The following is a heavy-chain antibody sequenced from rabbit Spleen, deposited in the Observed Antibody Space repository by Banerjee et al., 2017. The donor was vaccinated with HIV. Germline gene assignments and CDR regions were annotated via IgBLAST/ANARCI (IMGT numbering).Heavy chain of an antibody. D-gene: IGHD8-1*01. V-gene: IGHV1S47*01. CDR3: ARDGTGGSYFAL. J-gene: IGHJ4*01. CDR1: GFSFSNKV. Sequence: QEQVVESGGGLVKPEGSLKLSCTASGFSFSNKVVMCWVRQAPGKGLEWIGYIDPLFGIRNYANSVKGRFTISRENAQNTVFLQMTSLTAADTATYFCARDGTGGSYFALWGPGTLVTVS. CDR2: IDPLFGIR.